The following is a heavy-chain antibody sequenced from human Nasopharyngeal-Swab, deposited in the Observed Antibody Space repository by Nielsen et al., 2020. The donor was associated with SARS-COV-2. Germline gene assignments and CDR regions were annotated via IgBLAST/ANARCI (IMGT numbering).Heavy chain of an antibody. D-gene: IGHD3-10*01. V-gene: IGHV4-61*01. Sequence: SETLSLTCTVSGGSISSSSYYWSWIRQPPGKGLEWIGYIYYSGSTNYNPSLKSRVTISVDTSKNQFSLKLSSVTAADTAVYYCARAPPMVRGVMDAFDIWGQGTMVTVSS. CDR1: GGSISSSSYY. CDR3: ARAPPMVRGVMDAFDI. CDR2: IYYSGST. J-gene: IGHJ3*02.